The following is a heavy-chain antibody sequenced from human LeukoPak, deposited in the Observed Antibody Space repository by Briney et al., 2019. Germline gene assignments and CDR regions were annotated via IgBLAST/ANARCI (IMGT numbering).Heavy chain of an antibody. CDR1: GYTFSDYS. J-gene: IGHJ4*02. V-gene: IGHV3-21*04. Sequence: PGGSLRLSCAASGYTFSDYSMNWVRQAPGKGLEWVSSISISGSFIYYADSVKGRFTISRDNSKNTLYLQMNSLRAEDTAVYYCAKDKYDILSGYYLFDYWGQGTLFTVSS. CDR2: ISISGSFI. CDR3: AKDKYDILSGYYLFDY. D-gene: IGHD3-9*01.